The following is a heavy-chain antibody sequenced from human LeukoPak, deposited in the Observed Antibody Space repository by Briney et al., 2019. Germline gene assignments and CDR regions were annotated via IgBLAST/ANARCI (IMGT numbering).Heavy chain of an antibody. CDR3: ARGGYSSSWYEGYYYGMDV. CDR1: GYTFTSYD. D-gene: IGHD6-13*01. CDR2: MNPNSGNT. V-gene: IGHV1-8*01. Sequence: ASVKVSCKASGYTFTSYDINWVRQATGQGLEWMGWMNPNSGNTGYAQKFQGRVTMTRNTSISTAYMELSSLRSEDTAVYYCARGGYSSSWYEGYYYGMDVWGQGTTVTVSS. J-gene: IGHJ6*02.